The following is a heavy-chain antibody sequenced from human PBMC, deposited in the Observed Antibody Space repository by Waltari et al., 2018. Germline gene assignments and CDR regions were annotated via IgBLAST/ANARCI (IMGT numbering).Heavy chain of an antibody. Sequence: QVQLVQSGAEVKKPGSSVKVSCKASGGTFSSYAISWVRQAPGHGLAWMGGIIPIFGTANYAQKFQGRVTITTDESTSTAYMELSSLRSEDTAVYYCARDVGDYYGSGSYYMGAFDPWGQGTLVTVSS. CDR3: ARDVGDYYGSGSYYMGAFDP. CDR2: IIPIFGTA. CDR1: GGTFSSYA. D-gene: IGHD3-10*01. J-gene: IGHJ5*02. V-gene: IGHV1-69*05.